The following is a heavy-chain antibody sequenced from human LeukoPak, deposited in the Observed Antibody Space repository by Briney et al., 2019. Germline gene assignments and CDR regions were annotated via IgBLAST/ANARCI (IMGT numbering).Heavy chain of an antibody. CDR1: GYTLTELS. J-gene: IGHJ4*02. CDR2: FDPEDGET. CDR3: TRGPPNWGYDF. D-gene: IGHD7-27*01. Sequence: ASVKVSRKVSGYTLTELSMHWVRQAPGKGLEWMGGFDPEDGETIYAQKFQGRVTMTEDTSTDTAYMELSGLISEDTAVYYCTRGPPNWGYDFWGQGTLVTVSS. V-gene: IGHV1-24*01.